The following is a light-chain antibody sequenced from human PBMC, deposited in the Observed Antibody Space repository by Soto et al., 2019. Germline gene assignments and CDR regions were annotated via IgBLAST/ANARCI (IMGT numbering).Light chain of an antibody. CDR3: QQYNNWPRT. CDR1: QSVSSN. V-gene: IGKV3-15*01. CDR2: GAS. Sequence: EIVTTQSPATLSVSPGERATLSCRANQSVSSNLAWYQQKPGQAPRLLIYGASTRATGIPARFSGSGSGTEFTLTISSLQSEDFAVYYCQQYNNWPRTFGQGTKVEIK. J-gene: IGKJ1*01.